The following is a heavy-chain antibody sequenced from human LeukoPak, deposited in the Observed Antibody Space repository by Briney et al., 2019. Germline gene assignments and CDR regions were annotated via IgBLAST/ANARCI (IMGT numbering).Heavy chain of an antibody. CDR3: AREGVLALYPDY. J-gene: IGHJ4*02. CDR2: IRYDASDK. CDR1: GFTFSSYG. V-gene: IGHV3-30*02. Sequence: GGSLRLSCAASGFTFSSYGMHWVRQAPGKGLEWVAFIRYDASDKYYADSVKGRFTISRDNAKNSLYLQMNSLRAEDTAVYYCAREGVLALYPDYWGQGTLVTVSS. D-gene: IGHD3-3*01.